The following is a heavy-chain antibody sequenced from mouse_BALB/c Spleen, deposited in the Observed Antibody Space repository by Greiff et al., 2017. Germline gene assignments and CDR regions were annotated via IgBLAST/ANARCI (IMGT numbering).Heavy chain of an antibody. D-gene: IGHD4-1*01. CDR3: TRRLGLAWFAY. J-gene: IGHJ3*01. CDR2: IYPGNSDT. Sequence: VQLQQSGTVLARPGASVKMSCKASGYSFTSYWMHWVKQRPGQGLEWIGAIYPGNSDTSYNQKFKGKAKLTAVTSASTAYMELSSLTNEDSAVYYCTRRLGLAWFAYWGQGTLVTVSA. V-gene: IGHV1-5*01. CDR1: GYSFTSYW.